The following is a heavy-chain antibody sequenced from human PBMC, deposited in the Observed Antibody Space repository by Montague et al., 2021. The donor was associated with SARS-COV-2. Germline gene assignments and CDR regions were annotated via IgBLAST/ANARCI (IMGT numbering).Heavy chain of an antibody. J-gene: IGHJ4*02. CDR2: VNHTGST. CDR3: ARELPGGMAVIPFVT. D-gene: IGHD2-21*02. V-gene: IGHV4-59*13. CDR1: GGSISSYY. Sequence: SETLSLTCTVSGGSISSYYWTWIRQSPGEGLEWIGVVNHTGSTNHNPSPKSRVTISVDTSKNQFSLKLTSVTVADTAVYYCARELPGGMAVIPFVTWGQGTMVTVSS.